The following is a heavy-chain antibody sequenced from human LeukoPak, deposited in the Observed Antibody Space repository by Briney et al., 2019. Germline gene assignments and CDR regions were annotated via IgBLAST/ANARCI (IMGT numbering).Heavy chain of an antibody. J-gene: IGHJ4*02. CDR1: GFTFSSFA. V-gene: IGHV3-23*01. D-gene: IGHD3-16*01. CDR3: TKGGSSDLWGHLDC. Sequence: GGSLRLSCAASGFTFSSFAMSWVRQTPGKGLEWVSTISSSGGSTYYAASVKGRSTISRDNSKNTLYLQMNSPRAEDTAMYYCTKGGSSDLWGHLDCWGQGTQVTVSS. CDR2: ISSSGGST.